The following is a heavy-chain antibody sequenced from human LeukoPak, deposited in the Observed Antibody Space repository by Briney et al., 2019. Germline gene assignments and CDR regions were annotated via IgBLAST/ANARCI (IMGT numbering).Heavy chain of an antibody. V-gene: IGHV3-66*01. J-gene: IGHJ4*02. Sequence: GGSLRLSCAASGFTFSSNYMSWVRQAPGKGLEWVSVIYSGGSTYYADSVKGRFTISRDNSKNTLYLQMNSLRAEDTAVYYCARIKTYYYDSSGYLPEYYFDYWGQGTLVTVSS. CDR2: IYSGGST. CDR3: ARIKTYYYDSSGYLPEYYFDY. D-gene: IGHD3-22*01. CDR1: GFTFSSNY.